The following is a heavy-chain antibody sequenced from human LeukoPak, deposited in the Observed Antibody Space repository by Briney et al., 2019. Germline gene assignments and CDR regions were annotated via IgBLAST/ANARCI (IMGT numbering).Heavy chain of an antibody. V-gene: IGHV1-69*05. J-gene: IGHJ5*02. CDR1: GCTFSSYA. CDR3: ARDGETNWFVL. D-gene: IGHD3-10*01. Sequence: GASVKVSCKASGCTFSSYAISWVRKAPGQGNGWMGGIIPIFGGTNYSQKSQGRVTITTDDSTNKPFMELMSLRSEATAVYYWARDGETNWFVLWG. CDR2: IIPIFGGT.